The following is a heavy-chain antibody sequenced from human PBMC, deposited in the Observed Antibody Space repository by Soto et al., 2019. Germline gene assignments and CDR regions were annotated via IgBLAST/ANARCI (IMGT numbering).Heavy chain of an antibody. V-gene: IGHV4-34*01. CDR2: INHSGST. CDR3: ARDERSVYSSGWYLY. J-gene: IGHJ4*02. Sequence: SETLSLTCAVYGGSFSAYYWSWIRQPPGKGLEWIGEINHSGSTNYNPSLKGRVTISVDKSKNHFSLSLNSVTTADTAVYYCARDERSVYSSGWYLYWGPGTLVTVSS. CDR1: GGSFSAYY. D-gene: IGHD6-19*01.